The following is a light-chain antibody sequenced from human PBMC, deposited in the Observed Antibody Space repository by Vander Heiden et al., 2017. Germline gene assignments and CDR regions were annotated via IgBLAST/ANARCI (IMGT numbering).Light chain of an antibody. CDR3: QQYYSTPRT. CDR1: QSVLYSSNNKNY. J-gene: IGKJ1*01. Sequence: DIVMTQSPASLAVSLGERATINCKSSQSVLYSSNNKNYLALYQQKPGQPPKLLIYWASTRESGVPDRFSGSGSGTDFTLTISSLQAEDVAVYYCQQYYSTPRTFGQGTKVEIK. V-gene: IGKV4-1*01. CDR2: WAS.